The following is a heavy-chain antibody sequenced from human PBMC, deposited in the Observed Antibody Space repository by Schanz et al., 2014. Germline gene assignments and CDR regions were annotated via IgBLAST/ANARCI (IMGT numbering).Heavy chain of an antibody. Sequence: EVQLVESGGGLVQPGGSLRLSCAASGFTFNSYAMTWVRQAPGKGLEWVSGISGSGGSTYYADSVKGRFTISRDNSKNTLYLQMNTLRAEDTAVYYCARDRGYCSGGSCLTFDYWGQGTLVTVSS. D-gene: IGHD2-15*01. CDR2: ISGSGGST. CDR1: GFTFNSYA. V-gene: IGHV3-23*04. J-gene: IGHJ4*02. CDR3: ARDRGYCSGGSCLTFDY.